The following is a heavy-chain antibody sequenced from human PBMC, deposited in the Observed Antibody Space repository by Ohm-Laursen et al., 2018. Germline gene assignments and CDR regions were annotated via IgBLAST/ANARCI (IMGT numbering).Heavy chain of an antibody. J-gene: IGHJ3*01. Sequence: SLRLSCAASGFTFSSYAMHWVRQAPGKGLEWVAVISYHGSNEYYADSVKGRFTISRDNSKNTLYLQMNSLRGEDTAVYYCARTRNFQPYDVWGQGTMVIVSS. D-gene: IGHD2/OR15-2a*01. CDR2: ISYHGSNE. CDR1: GFTFSSYA. V-gene: IGHV3-30*03. CDR3: ARTRNFQPYDV.